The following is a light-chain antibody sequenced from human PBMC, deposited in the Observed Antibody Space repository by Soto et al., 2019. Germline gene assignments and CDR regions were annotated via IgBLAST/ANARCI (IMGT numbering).Light chain of an antibody. CDR3: LQALQTPRT. Sequence: EIVSTQSPLSLPVTAGPPAPPSFPSIRSLLHSNGYNYLDWYLQKPGQSPQLLIYLGSNRSSGVPDRFSGSGSGTDFTLKISRVEAEDVGVYYCLQALQTPRTFGKGTKVDIK. V-gene: IGKV2-28*01. CDR1: RSLLHSNGYNY. CDR2: LGS. J-gene: IGKJ1*01.